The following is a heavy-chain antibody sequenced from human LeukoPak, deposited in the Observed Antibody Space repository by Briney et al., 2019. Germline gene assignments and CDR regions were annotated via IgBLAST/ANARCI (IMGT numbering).Heavy chain of an antibody. D-gene: IGHD4-17*01. CDR1: GGSISSSSYY. Sequence: SETLSLTCTVPGGSISSSSYYWGWIRQPPGKGLEWIGSIYYSGSTYYNPSLKSRVTISVDTSKNQFSLKLSSVTAADTAVYYCARAYGDYPIDYWGQGTLVTVSS. J-gene: IGHJ4*02. V-gene: IGHV4-39*07. CDR3: ARAYGDYPIDY. CDR2: IYYSGST.